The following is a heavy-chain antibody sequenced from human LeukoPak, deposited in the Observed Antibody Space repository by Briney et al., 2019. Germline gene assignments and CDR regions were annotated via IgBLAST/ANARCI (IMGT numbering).Heavy chain of an antibody. CDR3: ATSVVGLSYDEHFQH. J-gene: IGHJ1*01. D-gene: IGHD2-15*01. CDR2: FYNGGSI. CDR1: GFTFSSYS. V-gene: IGHV3-53*01. Sequence: GGSLRLSCAASGFTFSSYSMNWVRQAPGKGLEWVSTFYNGGSIYYLDSVKERFTISRDSFKNALYLQMNSLRVEDTAFYYCATSVVGLSYDEHFQHWGQGTLVTVSS.